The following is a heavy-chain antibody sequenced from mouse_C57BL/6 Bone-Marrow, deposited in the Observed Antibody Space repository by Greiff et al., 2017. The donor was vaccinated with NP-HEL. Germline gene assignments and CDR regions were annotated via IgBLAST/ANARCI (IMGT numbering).Heavy chain of an antibody. CDR1: GFTFSNYW. CDR3: TGRGWLLPYAMDY. V-gene: IGHV6-3*01. Sequence: EVQLVESGGGLVQPGGSMKLSCVASGFTFSNYWMNWVRQSPEKGLEWVAQISLKSDNYATHYAESVKGRFTIARDDSKSSVYLQMNNLRAEDTGIYYCTGRGWLLPYAMDYWGQGTSVTVSS. D-gene: IGHD2-3*01. CDR2: ISLKSDNYAT. J-gene: IGHJ4*01.